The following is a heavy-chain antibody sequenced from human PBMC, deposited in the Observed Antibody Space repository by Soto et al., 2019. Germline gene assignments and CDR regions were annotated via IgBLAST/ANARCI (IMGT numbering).Heavy chain of an antibody. D-gene: IGHD3-3*01. V-gene: IGHV3-30-3*01. J-gene: IGHJ4*02. CDR2: ISYDGSNK. CDR3: ARDKRDLRFLEWSSYFDF. Sequence: PGGSLRLSCAASEFTFSSYAMHWVRQAPGKGLEWVAVISYDGSNKYYADSVKGRFTISRDNSKNTLYLQMNSLRAEDTAVYYCARDKRDLRFLEWSSYFDFWGQGPLVTVSS. CDR1: EFTFSSYA.